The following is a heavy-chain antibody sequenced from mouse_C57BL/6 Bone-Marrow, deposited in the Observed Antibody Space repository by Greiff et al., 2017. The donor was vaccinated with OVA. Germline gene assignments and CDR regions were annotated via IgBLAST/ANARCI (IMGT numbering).Heavy chain of an antibody. CDR1: GYSFTGYF. J-gene: IGHJ4*01. Sequence: QVQLQQSGPELVKPGDSLKISCKASGYSFTGYFMNWVMQSHGKSLEWIGRIYPGDGDTNYNGKFKGKATLTADKSSSTAYMQLSSLTSEDSAVYFCAADITTVVATRAMDDWGQGTSATVAS. CDR3: AADITTVVATRAMDD. CDR2: IYPGDGDT. D-gene: IGHD1-1*01. V-gene: IGHV1-82*01.